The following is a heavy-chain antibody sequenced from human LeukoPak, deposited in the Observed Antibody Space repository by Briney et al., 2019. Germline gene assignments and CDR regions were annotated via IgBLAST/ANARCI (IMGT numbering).Heavy chain of an antibody. CDR2: IDWDDDK. D-gene: IGHD3-10*01. CDR3: ARTLWFGESNEIGYEGYFDY. V-gene: IGHV2-70*01. J-gene: IGHJ4*02. CDR1: GFSLSTSGMC. Sequence: SGPTLVNPTQTLTLTCTFSGFSLSTSGMCVSWIRQPPGKALEWLSLIDWDDDKYYSTSLKTRLTISKDTSKNQVVLTMTNMDPVDTATYYCARTLWFGESNEIGYEGYFDYWGQETLVTVSS.